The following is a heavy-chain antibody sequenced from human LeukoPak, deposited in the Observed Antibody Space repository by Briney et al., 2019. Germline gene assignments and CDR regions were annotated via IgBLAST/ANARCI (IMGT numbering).Heavy chain of an antibody. Sequence: ASAKVSCKASGYTFTGYYMHWVRQSPGQGLEWMGWINPNSGGTNYAQKFQGWVTMTRDTSISTAYMELSRLRSDDTAVYYCARAAMNLDGYNWWYFDYWGQGTLVTVSS. V-gene: IGHV1-2*04. J-gene: IGHJ4*02. D-gene: IGHD5-24*01. CDR1: GYTFTGYY. CDR3: ARAAMNLDGYNWWYFDY. CDR2: INPNSGGT.